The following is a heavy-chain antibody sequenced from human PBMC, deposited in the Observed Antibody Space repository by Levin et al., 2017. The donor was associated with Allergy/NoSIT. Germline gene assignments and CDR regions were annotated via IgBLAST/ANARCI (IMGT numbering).Heavy chain of an antibody. J-gene: IGHJ4*02. Sequence: GESLKISCATSGFTFSTFWMTWVRQAPGKGLEWVANIKEDESAKNYVDSVKGRFTISRDNANNSLYLQMYGLRAEDTALYYCARVLCDSDGSCQDRPFEYWGQGILVTVAS. CDR3: ARVLCDSDGSCQDRPFEY. V-gene: IGHV3-7*01. CDR1: GFTFSTFW. CDR2: IKEDESAK. D-gene: IGHD2-21*02.